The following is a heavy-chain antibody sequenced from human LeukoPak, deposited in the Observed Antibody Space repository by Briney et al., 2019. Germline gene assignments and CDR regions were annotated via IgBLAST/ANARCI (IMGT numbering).Heavy chain of an antibody. V-gene: IGHV3-21*01. CDR2: ISSSSSYI. CDR3: ARPLDGYYYYGMDV. CDR1: GFTFSSYS. J-gene: IGHJ6*02. D-gene: IGHD1-1*01. Sequence: PGGSLRLSCAASGFTFSSYSMNWVRQAPGKGLEWVSSISSSSSYIYYADSVKGRFTISRDNAKNSLYLQMNSLRAEDTAVYYCARPLDGYYYYGMDVWGQGTTVTVSS.